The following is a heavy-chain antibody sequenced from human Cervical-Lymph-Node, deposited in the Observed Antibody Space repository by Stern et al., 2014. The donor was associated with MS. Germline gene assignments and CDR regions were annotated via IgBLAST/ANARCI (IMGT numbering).Heavy chain of an antibody. CDR2: IFDSGST. CDR3: ARGYGDYSTLDI. Sequence: SSGGYYWSWIRQHPGKGLEWIGYIFDSGSTFYSPSLKSRVTISVDTSKKQLSLKLSSVTAADTAVYYCARGYGDYSTLDIWGQGTMVTVSS. V-gene: IGHV4-31*02. J-gene: IGHJ3*02. D-gene: IGHD4-17*01. CDR1: SSGGYY.